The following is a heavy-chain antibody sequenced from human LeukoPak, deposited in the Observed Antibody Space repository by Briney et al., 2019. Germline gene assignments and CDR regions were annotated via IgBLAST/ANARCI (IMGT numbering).Heavy chain of an antibody. CDR3: ARGPQGHPFDY. CDR2: SSSSSSYI. J-gene: IGHJ4*02. CDR1: GFTFSSYS. V-gene: IGHV3-21*01. Sequence: GGSLRLSCAASGFTFSSYSMNWVRQAPGKGLEWVSSSSSSSSYIYYADSVKGRFTISRDNSKNTLYLQMGSLRAEDMAVYYCARGPQGHPFDYWGQGTLVTVSS.